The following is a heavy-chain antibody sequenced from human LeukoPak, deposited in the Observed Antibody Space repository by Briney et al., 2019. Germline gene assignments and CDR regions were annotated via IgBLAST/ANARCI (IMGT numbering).Heavy chain of an antibody. Sequence: SETLSLTCTVSGGSISSSSYYWGWIRHPPGEGLEWIGSIYHSGSTDYNPSLKSRGTISVDTSKNQFSLKLSSGTTADTAVYYCASLKRSWYLHSSSQAIDYWGQGTLVTVSS. V-gene: IGHV4-39*01. CDR3: ASLKRSWYLHSSSQAIDY. CDR1: GGSISSSSYY. CDR2: IYHSGST. J-gene: IGHJ4*02. D-gene: IGHD6-13*01.